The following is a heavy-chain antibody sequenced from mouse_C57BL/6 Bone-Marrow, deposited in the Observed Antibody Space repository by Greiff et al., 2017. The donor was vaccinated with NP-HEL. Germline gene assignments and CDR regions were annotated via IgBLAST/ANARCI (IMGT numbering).Heavy chain of an antibody. CDR1: GYTFTDYE. CDR3: TRWGYGSSYGDY. V-gene: IGHV1-15*01. D-gene: IGHD1-1*01. J-gene: IGHJ2*01. Sequence: SGAELVRPGASVTLSCKASGYTFTDYEMHWVKQTPVHGLEWIGAIDPETGGTAYNQKFKGKAILTADKSSSTAYMELRSLTSEDSAVYYCTRWGYGSSYGDYWGQGTTLTVSS. CDR2: IDPETGGT.